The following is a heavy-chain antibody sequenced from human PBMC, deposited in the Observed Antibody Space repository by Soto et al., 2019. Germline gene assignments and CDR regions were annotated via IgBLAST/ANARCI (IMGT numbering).Heavy chain of an antibody. D-gene: IGHD3-22*01. V-gene: IGHV3-23*01. J-gene: IGHJ4*02. CDR1: GFTFSNYA. CDR2: ISSSGGST. CDR3: AKKRLLLDD. Sequence: PGGSLRLSCAASGFTFSNYAMSWVRQAPGKGLEWVSAISSSGGSTYYADSVKGRFTVSRDNSKNTLSLQMNSLRAEDTAIYYCAKKRLLLDDWGQGTLVTVSS.